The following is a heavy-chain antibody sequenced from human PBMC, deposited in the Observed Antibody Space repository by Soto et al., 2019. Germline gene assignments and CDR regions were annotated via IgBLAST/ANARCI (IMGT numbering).Heavy chain of an antibody. CDR2: IYYSGST. J-gene: IGHJ4*02. D-gene: IGHD1-26*01. CDR1: GGSVSSGSYY. V-gene: IGHV4-61*01. CDR3: ARGSGSDFDY. Sequence: SETLSLTCTVSGGSVSSGSYYWSWIRQPPGKGLEWIGYIYYSGSTNYNPSLKSRVTISVDTSKNQFSLKLSSVTAADTAVYYCARGSGSDFDYWGQGTLVTVSS.